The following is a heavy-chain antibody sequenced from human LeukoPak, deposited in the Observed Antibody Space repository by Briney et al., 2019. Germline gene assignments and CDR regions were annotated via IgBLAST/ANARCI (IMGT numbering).Heavy chain of an antibody. Sequence: ASVKVSCKVSGYTLTQLSMHWVRQAPGKGLEWRGGFDPEDGETIYAQKFQGRVTMTEDTSTDTAYMELSSLRSEDTAVYDCATEEKMTTVINTRWDYWGQGTLVTVSS. CDR1: GYTLTQLS. J-gene: IGHJ4*02. V-gene: IGHV1-24*01. D-gene: IGHD4-23*01. CDR3: ATEEKMTTVINTRWDY. CDR2: FDPEDGET.